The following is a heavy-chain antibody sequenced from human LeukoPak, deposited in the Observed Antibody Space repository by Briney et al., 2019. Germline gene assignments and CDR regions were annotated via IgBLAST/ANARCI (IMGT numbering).Heavy chain of an antibody. D-gene: IGHD3-10*02. CDR1: GFTFSSYA. CDR3: AKERVPDNYYYYYMDV. CDR2: ISGSGGST. Sequence: PGGSLRLSCAASGFTFSSYAMSWVRQAPGKGLEWVSAISGSGGSTYYADSVKGRFTISRYNSKNTLYLQMNSLRAEDTAVYYCAKERVPDNYYYYYMDVWGKGTTVTVSS. V-gene: IGHV3-23*01. J-gene: IGHJ6*03.